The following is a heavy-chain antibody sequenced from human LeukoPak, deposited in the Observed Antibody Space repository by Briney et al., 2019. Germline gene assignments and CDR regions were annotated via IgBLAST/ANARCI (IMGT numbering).Heavy chain of an antibody. V-gene: IGHV4-30-4*07. J-gene: IGHJ4*02. CDR3: ARDQYYYDSSGYLFDY. CDR1: GGSISSGGYS. D-gene: IGHD3-22*01. CDR2: IYYTGNT. Sequence: PSQTLSLTCAVSGGSISSGGYSWSWIRQPPGKGMEFIAYIYYTGNTYFNPSLKSRVTISVDTSKNQFSLKLSSVTAADMAVYYCARDQYYYDSSGYLFDYWGQGTLVTVSS.